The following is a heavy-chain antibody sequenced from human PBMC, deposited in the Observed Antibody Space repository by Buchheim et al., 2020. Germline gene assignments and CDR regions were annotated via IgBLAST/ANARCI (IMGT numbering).Heavy chain of an antibody. D-gene: IGHD1-26*01. Sequence: VQLVESGGGLVQPGGSLRLSCAASGFTFSSYWMHWVRQAPGKGLVWVSRINSDGSSTSYADSVKGRFTISRDNAKNTLYLQMNSLRAEDTAVYYCARIEVMWELGIRAEYFQHWGQGTL. CDR1: GFTFSSYW. J-gene: IGHJ1*01. CDR3: ARIEVMWELGIRAEYFQH. CDR2: INSDGSST. V-gene: IGHV3-74*01.